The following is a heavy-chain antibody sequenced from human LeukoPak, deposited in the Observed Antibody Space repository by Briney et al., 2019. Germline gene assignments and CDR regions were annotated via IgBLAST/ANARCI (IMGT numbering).Heavy chain of an antibody. D-gene: IGHD3-3*01. CDR1: GYTFTSDG. Sequence: ASVKVSCKASGYTFTSDGITWVRQAPGQGLEWMGWINPNSGGTNYAQKFQGRVTMTRDTSISTAYMELSRLRSDDTAVYYCARDHPWLLPGFLDYYYYYMDVWGKGTTVTVSS. CDR3: ARDHPWLLPGFLDYYYYYMDV. V-gene: IGHV1-2*02. CDR2: INPNSGGT. J-gene: IGHJ6*03.